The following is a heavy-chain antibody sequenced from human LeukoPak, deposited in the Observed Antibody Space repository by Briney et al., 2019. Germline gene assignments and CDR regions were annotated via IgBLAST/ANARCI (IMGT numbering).Heavy chain of an antibody. CDR3: AKVSGWSYYYYMDV. CDR1: GLPFSSYP. Sequence: PGGSLRLSCAATGLPFSSYPMSGVPQAPGRGLEWFSAISGSGGSTYYADSVKGRFTISRDNSKNTLYLQMNSLRAEDTAVYYCAKVSGWSYYYYMDVWGKGTTVTVSS. D-gene: IGHD6-19*01. J-gene: IGHJ6*03. V-gene: IGHV3-23*01. CDR2: ISGSGGST.